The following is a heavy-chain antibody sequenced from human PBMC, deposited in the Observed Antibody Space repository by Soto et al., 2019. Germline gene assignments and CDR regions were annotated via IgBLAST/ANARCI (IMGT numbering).Heavy chain of an antibody. J-gene: IGHJ5*02. CDR2: IYYSGSS. CDR1: GRSISTYY. Sequence: PSGTLSLTCSVSGRSISTYYLSWIRQPPGKGLEWIGYIYYSGSSNYNPSLKSRVTLSVDTSKNHFSLRLSSVTAADTAVYYCARGYCNSTSCYVRDASDASSKGTLVRVSA. D-gene: IGHD2-2*01. CDR3: ARGYCNSTSCYVRDASDA. V-gene: IGHV4-59*01.